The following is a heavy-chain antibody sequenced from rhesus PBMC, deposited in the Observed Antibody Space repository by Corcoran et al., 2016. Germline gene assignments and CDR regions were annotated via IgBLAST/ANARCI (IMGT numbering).Heavy chain of an antibody. CDR2: VYGGGGT. V-gene: IGHV4-93*01. D-gene: IGHD3-16*01. Sequence: QMQLKESGPGLVKASETLSLTCTVSGAPVSSSNWWRWVRQSPGKGLEWIGEVYGGGGTLYNPSLKSRVTISTDTSRNQFSLKLNSVTAADTAMYYCAKYGGTSYKNFDHWGQGVLVTVSS. CDR3: AKYGGTSYKNFDH. CDR1: GAPVSSSNW. J-gene: IGHJ4*01.